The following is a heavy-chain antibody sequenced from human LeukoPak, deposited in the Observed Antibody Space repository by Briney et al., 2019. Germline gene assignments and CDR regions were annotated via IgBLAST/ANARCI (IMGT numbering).Heavy chain of an antibody. Sequence: SETLSLTCTVSGGSISGYSWSWIRQSPGGELEWIGYIYYSGDTAYNPSLRSRVTMSVDTSENQLSLQLSSVIAADTAVYYCARDSGYSYGQTPDYWGQGTLVTVSS. D-gene: IGHD5-18*01. CDR3: ARDSGYSYGQTPDY. CDR1: GGSISGYS. CDR2: IYYSGDT. V-gene: IGHV4-59*12. J-gene: IGHJ4*02.